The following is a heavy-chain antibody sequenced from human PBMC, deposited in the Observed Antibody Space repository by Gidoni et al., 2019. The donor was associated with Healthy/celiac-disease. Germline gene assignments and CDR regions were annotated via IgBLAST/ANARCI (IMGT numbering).Heavy chain of an antibody. V-gene: IGHV4-59*01. CDR2: IYYSGST. J-gene: IGHJ4*02. D-gene: IGHD4-4*01. Sequence: QVQLQESGPGLVKPSETLSLTCTVSGGSISSYYWSWIRQPPGKGLEWIGYIYYSGSTHYNPSLKSRVTISVDTSKNQFSLKLSSVTAADTAVYYCASSTTVTIFGYWGQGTLVTVSS. CDR1: GGSISSYY. CDR3: ASSTTVTIFGY.